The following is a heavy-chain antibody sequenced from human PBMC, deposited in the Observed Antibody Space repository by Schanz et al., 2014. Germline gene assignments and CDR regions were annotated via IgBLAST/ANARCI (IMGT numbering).Heavy chain of an antibody. J-gene: IGHJ3*02. Sequence: WTWVRQSPGKGLEWIGYIYSSGSTNYNPSLKSRVTLSVDTSKNQLSLKVNSVTAADTAVYYCARHYDAFDIWGQGTTVIVSS. V-gene: IGHV4-59*08. CDR2: IYSSGST. CDR3: ARHYDAFDI.